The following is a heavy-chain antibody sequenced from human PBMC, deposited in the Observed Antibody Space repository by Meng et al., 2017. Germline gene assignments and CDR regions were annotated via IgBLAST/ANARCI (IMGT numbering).Heavy chain of an antibody. CDR3: ARDRVILWFSAFDI. CDR2: ISYDGSNK. J-gene: IGHJ3*02. CDR1: GFTFSSYW. Sequence: GESLKISCAASGFTFSSYWMSWVRQAPGKGLEWVAVISYDGSNKYYADSVKGRFTISRDNSKNTLYLQMNSLRAEDTAVYYCARDRVILWFSAFDIWGQGTMVTVSS. D-gene: IGHD3-10*01. V-gene: IGHV3-30*01.